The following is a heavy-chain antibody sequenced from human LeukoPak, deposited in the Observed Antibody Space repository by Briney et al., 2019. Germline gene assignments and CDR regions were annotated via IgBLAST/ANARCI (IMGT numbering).Heavy chain of an antibody. CDR2: IHHSRST. V-gene: IGHV4-38-2*02. Sequence: SETLSLTCTVSGYSISTGYYWGWIRQPPRKWLEWVGSIHHSRSTYYNPSLKSRVTISVDTSKNHSSLKLSSVNAADTAVYYCARDRAPGTAMAHWGQGTLVTVSS. D-gene: IGHD5-18*01. CDR1: GYSISTGYY. J-gene: IGHJ4*02. CDR3: ARDRAPGTAMAH.